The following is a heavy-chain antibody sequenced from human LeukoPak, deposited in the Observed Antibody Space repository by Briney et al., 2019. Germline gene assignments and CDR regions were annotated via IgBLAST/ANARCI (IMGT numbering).Heavy chain of an antibody. CDR3: ARRFYDSSGYYYDYFDY. CDR1: GFTFSSYS. J-gene: IGHJ4*02. CDR2: ITSSSSYI. D-gene: IGHD3-22*01. V-gene: IGHV3-21*01. Sequence: GGSLRLSCAVSGFTFSSYSMNWVRQAPGKGLEWVSSITSSSSYIYYADSVKGRFTISRDNAKNSLYLQMNSLRAEDTAVYYCARRFYDSSGYYYDYFDYWGQGTLVTVSS.